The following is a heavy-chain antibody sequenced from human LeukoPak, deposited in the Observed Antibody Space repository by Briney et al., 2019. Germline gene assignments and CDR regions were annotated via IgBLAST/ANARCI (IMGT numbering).Heavy chain of an antibody. V-gene: IGHV3-48*01. CDR1: GFIFSDAW. CDR3: AREGPRGHTYDLTFGY. D-gene: IGHD5-18*01. Sequence: GGSLRLSCGASGFIFSDAWMNWVRQAPGKGLEWVSYISSSSSTIYYADSVKGRFTISRDNAKNSLYLQMNSLRAEDTAVYYCAREGPRGHTYDLTFGYWGQGTLVTVSS. J-gene: IGHJ4*02. CDR2: ISSSSSTI.